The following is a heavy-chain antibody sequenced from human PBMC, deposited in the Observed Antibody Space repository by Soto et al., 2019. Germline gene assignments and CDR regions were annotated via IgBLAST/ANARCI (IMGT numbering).Heavy chain of an antibody. V-gene: IGHV3-21*01. CDR3: ARVAY. J-gene: IGHJ4*02. CDR2: ISSGSSDT. CDR1: VFTCSRVS. Sequence: GGSLRLSCEASVFTCSRVSMSWVRQVPGKGLEWVASISSGSSDTWYADSVKGRFIISRDNAQNSLFLQMNTLRPEDTAMYYCARVAYWGPGTQVTVSS.